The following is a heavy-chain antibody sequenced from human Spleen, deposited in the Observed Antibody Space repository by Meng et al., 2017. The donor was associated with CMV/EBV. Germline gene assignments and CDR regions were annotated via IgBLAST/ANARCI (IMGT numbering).Heavy chain of an antibody. V-gene: IGHV4-34*01. J-gene: IGHJ4*02. CDR1: GGSFSEYQ. CDR2: INYRGSV. Sequence: GSLRLSCGVFGGSFSEYQWNWIRQPPGKGLEWIGEINYRGSVNYNPSLKSRVTRSVDTSKNQFSLKVTSVNAAATPVYYCALVSPLYTTAWSSRARGLAFWGQGTLVTVSS. D-gene: IGHD6-19*01. CDR3: ALVSPLYTTAWSSRARGLAF.